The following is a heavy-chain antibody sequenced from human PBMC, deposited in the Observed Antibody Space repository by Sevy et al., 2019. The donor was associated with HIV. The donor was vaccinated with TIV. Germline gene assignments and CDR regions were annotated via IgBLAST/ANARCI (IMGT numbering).Heavy chain of an antibody. J-gene: IGHJ3*02. CDR3: AGARYDGSGSFDAFDI. V-gene: IGHV3-23*01. CDR1: GFTFITYA. Sequence: GGSLRLSCKPSGFTFITYAMNWVRQAPGKGLEWVSTIYGSGGTTYYADSVKGRFTISRDNSKNMLYLQMDSLRTEDTAIYYCAGARYDGSGSFDAFDIWGQGTMVTVSS. D-gene: IGHD3-22*01. CDR2: IYGSGGTT.